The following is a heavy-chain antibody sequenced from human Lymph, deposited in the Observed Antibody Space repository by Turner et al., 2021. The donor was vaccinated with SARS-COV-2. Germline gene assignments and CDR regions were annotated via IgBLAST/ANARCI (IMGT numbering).Heavy chain of an antibody. CDR1: GFTFSTYA. CDR2: ISYDGSNK. D-gene: IGHD3-10*01. J-gene: IGHJ6*02. CDR3: ARYGSGGYFYYGLDV. Sequence: QVQLVESGGGVVQPGRSLRLSCAASGFTFSTYAIHWVGQAAGKGLEWVAVISYDGSNKYYADSVKGRFTISRDNSKNTLYLQMNSLRAEDTAVYYCARYGSGGYFYYGLDVWGQGTTVTVSS. V-gene: IGHV3-30*04.